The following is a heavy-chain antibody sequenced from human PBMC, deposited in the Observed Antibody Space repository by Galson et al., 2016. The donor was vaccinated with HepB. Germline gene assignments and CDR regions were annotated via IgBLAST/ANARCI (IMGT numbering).Heavy chain of an antibody. Sequence: SETLSLTCTVSGSSISTSSYYWGWIRQPPGKGLEWIGSIYYSGSTYYNPSLKSRVTISVDTSKNQFSLKLNSVTAADTAVYFCARLEYHLLPGDCWGQGTLVTVSS. J-gene: IGHJ4*02. V-gene: IGHV4-39*01. CDR2: IYYSGST. D-gene: IGHD2-2*01. CDR3: ARLEYHLLPGDC. CDR1: GSSISTSSYY.